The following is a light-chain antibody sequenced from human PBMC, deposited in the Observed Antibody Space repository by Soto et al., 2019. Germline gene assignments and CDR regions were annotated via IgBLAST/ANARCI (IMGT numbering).Light chain of an antibody. Sequence: ETVLTQSPGTLRLSPGDRATLSCRASQSVRSTFLAWYQQKPGQAPRLLIYGASNRAAGIPERFSGSASGTEFTLPISRLEPDDSAVYYCQQYHDSPMNTFGQGTKLQIK. CDR3: QQYHDSPMNT. CDR2: GAS. CDR1: QSVRSTF. V-gene: IGKV3-20*01. J-gene: IGKJ2*01.